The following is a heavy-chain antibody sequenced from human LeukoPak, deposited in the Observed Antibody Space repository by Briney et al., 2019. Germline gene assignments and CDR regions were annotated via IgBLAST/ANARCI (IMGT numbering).Heavy chain of an antibody. J-gene: IGHJ4*02. Sequence: TSETLSLTCTVSGGSISSYYWSWIRQPAGKGLEWIGRIHPSGSTNYNPSLKSRVTLSVDTSKNQLSLKLSSVTAADTAVYYCARGPPPDFDYWGRGTLVTVSS. V-gene: IGHV4-4*07. CDR1: GGSISSYY. CDR2: IHPSGST. CDR3: ARGPPPDFDY.